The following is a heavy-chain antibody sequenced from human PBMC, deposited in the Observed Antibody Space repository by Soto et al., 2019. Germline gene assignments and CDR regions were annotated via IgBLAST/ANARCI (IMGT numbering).Heavy chain of an antibody. CDR3: ARDQMITFGGANWFDP. J-gene: IGHJ5*02. Sequence: QVQLVESGGGVVQPGRSLRLSCAASGFTFSSYGMHWVRQAPGKGLAWVAVIWYDGSNKYYADSVKGRFTISRDNSKNTLDLQMNSLRADDTAVYYCARDQMITFGGANWFDPWGQGTLVTVSS. D-gene: IGHD3-16*01. CDR1: GFTFSSYG. V-gene: IGHV3-33*01. CDR2: IWYDGSNK.